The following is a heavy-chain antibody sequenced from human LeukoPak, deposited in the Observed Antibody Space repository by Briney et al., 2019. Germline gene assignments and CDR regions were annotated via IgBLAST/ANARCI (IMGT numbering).Heavy chain of an antibody. CDR1: GFSFSSYA. J-gene: IGHJ4*02. CDR3: ARDRSSVYFDY. V-gene: IGHV3-33*01. D-gene: IGHD3-22*01. Sequence: GGSLRLSCAASGFSFSSYAMHWVRQAPGKGLEWVAVIWYDGSNKYYGDSVKGRFTISRDNSKNTLYLQMNSLRAEDTAVYYCARDRSSVYFDYWGQGTLVIVSS. CDR2: IWYDGSNK.